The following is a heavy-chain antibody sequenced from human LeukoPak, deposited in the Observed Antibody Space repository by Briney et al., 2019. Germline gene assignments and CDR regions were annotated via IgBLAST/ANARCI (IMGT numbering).Heavy chain of an antibody. CDR1: GGTFSSYA. D-gene: IGHD3-3*01. CDR2: IIPIFGTA. V-gene: IGHV1-69*05. J-gene: IGHJ4*02. Sequence: SVKVSCKASGGTFSSYAISWVRQAPGQGLEWMGRIIPIFGTANYAQKFQGRVTITTDESTSTAYMELSSLRSEDTAVYYCAREPYVFWSAMMAYFDYWGQGTLVTVSS. CDR3: AREPYVFWSAMMAYFDY.